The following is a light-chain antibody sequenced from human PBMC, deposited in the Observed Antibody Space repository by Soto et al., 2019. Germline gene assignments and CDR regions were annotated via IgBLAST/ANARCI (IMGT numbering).Light chain of an antibody. CDR1: SSNIGSNS. Sequence: QSVLTQPPSASGTPGQRVTISCSGSSSNIGSNSANWYQQLPGTATKLVMYSTNQRPSGVPDRFSGSKSGTSASLAISDLQSEDEADYYCAAWDDTLNGHVVFGGGTKLTVL. CDR3: AAWDDTLNGHVV. CDR2: STN. J-gene: IGLJ2*01. V-gene: IGLV1-44*01.